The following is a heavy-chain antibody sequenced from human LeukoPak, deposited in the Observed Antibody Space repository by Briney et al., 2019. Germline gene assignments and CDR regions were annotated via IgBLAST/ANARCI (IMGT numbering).Heavy chain of an antibody. Sequence: GESLKISCKGSGYSFSSYWISWVRQMPGKGLEWMGRIDPSDSYTNYSPSFQGHVTIPADKSISTAYLQWSSLKASDTAMYYCASMLSIAAAGIWGQGTLVTVSS. D-gene: IGHD6-13*01. V-gene: IGHV5-10-1*01. CDR1: GYSFSSYW. J-gene: IGHJ4*02. CDR3: ASMLSIAAAGI. CDR2: IDPSDSYT.